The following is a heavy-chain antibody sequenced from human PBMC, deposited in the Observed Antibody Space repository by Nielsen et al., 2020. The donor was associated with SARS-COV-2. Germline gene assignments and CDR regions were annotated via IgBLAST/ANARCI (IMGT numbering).Heavy chain of an antibody. CDR1: GYTFTSYG. Sequence: ASVKVSCKASGYTFTSYGISWVRQAPGQGLEWMGRINPNSGGTNYAQKFQGRVTMTRDTSISTAYMELSRLRSDDTAVYYCARKDYSNYYYYYGMDVWGQGTTVTVSS. CDR3: ARKDYSNYYYYYGMDV. D-gene: IGHD4-11*01. J-gene: IGHJ6*02. V-gene: IGHV1-2*06. CDR2: INPNSGGT.